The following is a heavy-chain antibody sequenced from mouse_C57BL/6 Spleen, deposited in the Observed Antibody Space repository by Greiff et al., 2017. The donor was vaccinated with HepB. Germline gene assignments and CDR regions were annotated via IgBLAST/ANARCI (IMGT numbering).Heavy chain of an antibody. J-gene: IGHJ4*01. Sequence: VHVKQSGPELVKPGASVKISCKASGYSFTDYNMNWVKQSNGKSLEWIGVINPNYGTTSYNQKFKGKATLTVDQSSSTAYMQLNSLTSEDSAVYYCASLYYDYDVAMDYWGQGTSVTVSS. CDR2: INPNYGTT. CDR1: GYSFTDYN. V-gene: IGHV1-39*01. D-gene: IGHD2-4*01. CDR3: ASLYYDYDVAMDY.